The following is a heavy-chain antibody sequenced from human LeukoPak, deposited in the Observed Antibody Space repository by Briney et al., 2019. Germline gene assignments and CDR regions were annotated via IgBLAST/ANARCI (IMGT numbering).Heavy chain of an antibody. CDR3: ASSGGYYDSSVY. V-gene: IGHV3-21*01. J-gene: IGHJ1*01. CDR1: GFTFSSYS. D-gene: IGHD3-22*01. Sequence: GGSLRLSCAASGFTFSSYSMNWVRQAPGKGLEWVSSISSSSSYIYYADSVKGRFTISRDNAKNSLYLQMNSLRAEDAAVYYCASSGGYYDSSVYWGQGTLVTVSS. CDR2: ISSSSSYI.